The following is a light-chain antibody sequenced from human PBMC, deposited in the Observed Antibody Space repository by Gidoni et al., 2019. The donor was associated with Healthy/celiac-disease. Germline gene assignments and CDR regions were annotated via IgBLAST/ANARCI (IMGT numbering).Light chain of an antibody. CDR2: AAS. CDR1: QSISSY. CDR3: QQSYSTPTWT. V-gene: IGKV1-39*01. Sequence: DIQMTQPPSSLSASVGDRVTITCRASQSISSYLHWYQQKPGKAPKLLIYAASRLQSGVPSRFSGSGSGTDFTLTISSLQPEDFATYYCQQSYSTPTWTFGQETKVEIK. J-gene: IGKJ1*01.